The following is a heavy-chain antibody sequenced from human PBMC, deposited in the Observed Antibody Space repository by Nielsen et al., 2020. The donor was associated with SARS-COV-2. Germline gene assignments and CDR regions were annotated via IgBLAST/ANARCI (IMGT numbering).Heavy chain of an antibody. CDR2: IKYNGDT. CDR1: SGSLRDFP. Sequence: SETLSLTCAVYSGSLRDFPWIWIRQPPSGGLEWMGEIKYNGDTSYNSSLVSRLSISIDTSKKQISLRLRSVTAADTAVYYCAREALKPTFGVVIMGHYYYYYMDVWGKGTTVTVSS. V-gene: IGHV4-34*01. J-gene: IGHJ6*03. D-gene: IGHD3-3*01. CDR3: AREALKPTFGVVIMGHYYYYYMDV.